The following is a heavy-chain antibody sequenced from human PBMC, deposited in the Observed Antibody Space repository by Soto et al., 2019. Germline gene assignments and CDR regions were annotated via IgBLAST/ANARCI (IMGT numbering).Heavy chain of an antibody. D-gene: IGHD6-6*01. V-gene: IGHV3-48*03. Sequence: PGGSLRLSCSASGFTFSSYEMNWVRQAPGKGLEWVSYISSSGSTIYYADSVKGRFTISRDNAKNSLYLQMNSLRAEDTAVYYCARWESSSSSGEDYYYGMDVWGQGTTVTV. CDR2: ISSSGSTI. J-gene: IGHJ6*02. CDR1: GFTFSSYE. CDR3: ARWESSSSSGEDYYYGMDV.